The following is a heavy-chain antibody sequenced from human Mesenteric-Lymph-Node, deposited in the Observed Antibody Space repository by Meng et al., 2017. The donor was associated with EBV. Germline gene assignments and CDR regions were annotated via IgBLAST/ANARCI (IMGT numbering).Heavy chain of an antibody. D-gene: IGHD2-2*01. CDR1: GYTFTSYH. J-gene: IGHJ4*02. V-gene: IGHV1-46*01. Sequence: GQLVQSGPEVKKPGASVRVSCQVSGYTFTSYHIHWVRQAPGQGFQWMGLINPNGGTTSYVEKFQGRITMTRDTSTSTVYMELSRLRSDDTAVYYCASGRGSSWYEPFNYWGQGTLVTVSS. CDR2: INPNGGTT. CDR3: ASGRGSSWYEPFNY.